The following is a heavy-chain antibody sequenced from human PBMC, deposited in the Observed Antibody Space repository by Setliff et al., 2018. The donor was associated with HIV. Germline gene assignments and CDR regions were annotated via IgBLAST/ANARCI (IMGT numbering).Heavy chain of an antibody. V-gene: IGHV4-61*09. CDR1: GGSISSGSCY. Sequence: SETLSLTCTVSGGSISSGSCYWSWIRQPAGKGLEWIGHIYTSGSTNYNPSLKSRVTISVDTSKNQFSLNLSSVTAADTAVYYCARGRYCTSTSCYLYYFDYWGQGTLVTVS. D-gene: IGHD2-2*01. J-gene: IGHJ4*02. CDR3: ARGRYCTSTSCYLYYFDY. CDR2: IYTSGST.